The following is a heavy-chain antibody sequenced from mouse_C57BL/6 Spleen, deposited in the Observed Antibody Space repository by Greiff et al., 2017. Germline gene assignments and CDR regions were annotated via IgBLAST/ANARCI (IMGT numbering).Heavy chain of an antibody. V-gene: IGHV3-6*01. D-gene: IGHD1-1*01. Sequence: EVKLEESGPGLVKPSQSLSLTCSVTGYSITSGYYWNWIRQFPGNKLEWMGYISYDGSNNYNPSLKNRISITRDTSKNQFFLKLNSVTTEDTATYYCARDRYYYGTLDYWGQGTTLTVSS. CDR3: ARDRYYYGTLDY. J-gene: IGHJ2*01. CDR1: GYSITSGYY. CDR2: ISYDGSN.